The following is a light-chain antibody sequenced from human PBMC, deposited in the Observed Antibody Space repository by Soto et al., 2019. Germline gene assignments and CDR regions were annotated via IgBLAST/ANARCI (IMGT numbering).Light chain of an antibody. J-gene: IGKJ3*01. CDR1: QSVGSY. CDR2: DAS. V-gene: IGKV3-11*01. Sequence: EIVLTQSPATLSLSPGEIATLSCRASQSVGSYLAWYQQKPGQAPRLLIYDASKRATGIPARFSGSGSGTDFTLTISSLEPEDCALYYCQQLSHWPFTFGPGTKVDIK. CDR3: QQLSHWPFT.